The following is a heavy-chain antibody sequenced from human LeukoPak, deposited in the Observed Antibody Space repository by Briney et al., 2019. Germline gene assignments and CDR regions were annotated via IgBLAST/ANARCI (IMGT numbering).Heavy chain of an antibody. Sequence: PGGSLRLSCAASGFTFSSYEMNWVRQAPGKGLEGVSYISSSGSTIYYADSVKGRFTISRDNAKNSLYLQMNSLRAEDTAVYYCASDTFSGFPYYMDVWGKGTTVTVSS. D-gene: IGHD3-10*01. CDR2: ISSSGSTI. J-gene: IGHJ6*03. V-gene: IGHV3-48*03. CDR3: ASDTFSGFPYYMDV. CDR1: GFTFSSYE.